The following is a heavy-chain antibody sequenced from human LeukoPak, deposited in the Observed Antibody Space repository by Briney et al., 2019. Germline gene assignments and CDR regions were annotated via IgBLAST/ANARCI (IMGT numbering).Heavy chain of an antibody. J-gene: IGHJ3*02. Sequence: GGSLRLSCAASGFTFSSYWMHWVRQAPGKGLVWVSRINSDGSSTSYADSVKGRFTISRDNAKNTLYLQMNSLRAEDTAVYYCARDRDDDSSGSIDDAFDIWGQGTMVTVSS. CDR2: INSDGSST. CDR3: ARDRDDDSSGSIDDAFDI. D-gene: IGHD3-22*01. CDR1: GFTFSSYW. V-gene: IGHV3-74*01.